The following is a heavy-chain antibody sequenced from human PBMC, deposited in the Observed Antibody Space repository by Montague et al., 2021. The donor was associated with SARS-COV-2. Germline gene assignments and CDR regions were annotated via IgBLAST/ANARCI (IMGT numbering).Heavy chain of an antibody. V-gene: IGHV4-34*01. Sequence: SETLSLTCAVYGGSFSGYYWSWIRQPPGKGLEWIGEINHSGSTNHNPSLKSRVTISVDTSKNQFSLKLSSVTAADTAVYYCARLPDQLLWFGELFDYWGQGTLVTVSS. J-gene: IGHJ4*02. CDR3: ARLPDQLLWFGELFDY. CDR1: GGSFSGYY. CDR2: INHSGST. D-gene: IGHD3-10*01.